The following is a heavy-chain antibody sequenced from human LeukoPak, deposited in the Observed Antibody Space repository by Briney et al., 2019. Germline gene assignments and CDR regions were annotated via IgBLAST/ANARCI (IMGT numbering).Heavy chain of an antibody. Sequence: PGGSLRLSCAATGFTFSNYWMSWFRQAPGKGLEWVANIKYDGRETQYVDSVKGRFTISRDNAKNSLFLQMNSLRVEDTAIYYCARYLNSGPEDFWGQGNLVTVSS. J-gene: IGHJ4*02. CDR2: IKYDGRET. CDR1: GFTFSNYW. V-gene: IGHV3-7*01. D-gene: IGHD1-26*01. CDR3: ARYLNSGPEDF.